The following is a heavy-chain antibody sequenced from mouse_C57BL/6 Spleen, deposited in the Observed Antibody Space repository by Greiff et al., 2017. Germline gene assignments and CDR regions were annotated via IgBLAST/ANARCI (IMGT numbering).Heavy chain of an antibody. CDR1: GYTFTSYW. CDR2: IHPNSGST. Sequence: VQLQQPGAELVKPGASVKLSCKASGYTFTSYWMHWVKLRPGQGLEWIGMIHPNSGSTNYNEKFKSKATLTVDKSSSTAYMQLSSLTSEDSAVYYCARSGYGSSYYFDYWGQGTTLTVSS. J-gene: IGHJ2*01. D-gene: IGHD1-1*01. V-gene: IGHV1-64*01. CDR3: ARSGYGSSYYFDY.